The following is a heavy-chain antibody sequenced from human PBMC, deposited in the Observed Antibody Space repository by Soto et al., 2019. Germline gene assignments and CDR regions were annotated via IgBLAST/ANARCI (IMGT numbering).Heavy chain of an antibody. J-gene: IGHJ6*02. Sequence: ASGKVSCKASGYTFTSYAMHWVRQAPGQRLEWMGWINAGNGNTKYSQKFQGRVTITRDTSASTAYMELSSLRSEDTAVYYCASGNPSSSSLSYYYYRMNFWGHVTTVTVSS. CDR3: ASGNPSSSSLSYYYYRMNF. CDR2: INAGNGNT. CDR1: GYTFTSYA. V-gene: IGHV1-3*01. D-gene: IGHD6-13*01.